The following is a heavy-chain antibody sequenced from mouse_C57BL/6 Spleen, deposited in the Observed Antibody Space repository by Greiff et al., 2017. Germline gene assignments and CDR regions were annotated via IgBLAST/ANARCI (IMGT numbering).Heavy chain of an antibody. Sequence: QVQLQQSGAELVKPGASVKISCKASGYAFSSYWMNWVKQRPGKGLEWIGQIYPGDGDTNYNGKFKGKATLTADKSSSTAYMQLSSLTSEDSAVYFCARGILLLRYPDYWGQGTTLTVSS. CDR2: IYPGDGDT. CDR1: GYAFSSYW. V-gene: IGHV1-80*01. D-gene: IGHD1-1*01. J-gene: IGHJ2*01. CDR3: ARGILLLRYPDY.